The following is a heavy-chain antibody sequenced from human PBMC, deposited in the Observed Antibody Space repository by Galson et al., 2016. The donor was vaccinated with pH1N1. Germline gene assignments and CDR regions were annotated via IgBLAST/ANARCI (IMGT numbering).Heavy chain of an antibody. J-gene: IGHJ6*02. CDR3: AKVTDVCTVTRCFPYGMHA. D-gene: IGHD2-2*01. CDR2: ISGSGGTT. Sequence: SLRLSCAASGFTFSSYAMYWVRQAPGKGLEWVSAISGSGGTTHDADSVKGRFTISRDSSKNTLYLQMHSLRAEDTATYYCAKVTDVCTVTRCFPYGMHAWGQGTTVTVSS. CDR1: GFTFSSYA. V-gene: IGHV3-23*01.